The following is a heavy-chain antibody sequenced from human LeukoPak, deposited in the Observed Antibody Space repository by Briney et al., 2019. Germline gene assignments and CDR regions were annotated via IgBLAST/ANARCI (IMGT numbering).Heavy chain of an antibody. D-gene: IGHD5-12*01. CDR3: ATYSGYDRIFDY. V-gene: IGHV3-48*01. Sequence: GGSLRLSCAASGFTFSSYGMNWVRQAPGKGLEWVSYISGSSSAINYADSVKGRFTISRDNAKNSLYLQMNGLRAEDTAVYYCATYSGYDRIFDYWGQGTLVTVSS. CDR1: GFTFSSYG. CDR2: ISGSSSAI. J-gene: IGHJ4*02.